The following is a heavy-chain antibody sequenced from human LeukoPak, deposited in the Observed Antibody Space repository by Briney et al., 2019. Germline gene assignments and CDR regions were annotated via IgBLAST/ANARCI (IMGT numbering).Heavy chain of an antibody. CDR3: ARGLPYYSGYVPEFDY. CDR1: GYTFTSYG. D-gene: IGHD5-12*01. CDR2: ISAYNGNT. J-gene: IGHJ4*02. Sequence: ASVTVSCKASGYTFTSYGISWVRQAPGQGLEWMGWISAYNGNTNYAQKLQGRVTMTTDTSTSTAYMELRSLRSDDTAVYYCARGLPYYSGYVPEFDYWGQGTLVTVSS. V-gene: IGHV1-18*01.